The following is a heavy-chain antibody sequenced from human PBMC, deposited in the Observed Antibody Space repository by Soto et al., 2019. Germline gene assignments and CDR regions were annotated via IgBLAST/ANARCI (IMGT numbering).Heavy chain of an antibody. J-gene: IGHJ4*02. CDR3: ASPLTYYYDSSGYYLRY. Sequence: SVKVSCKASGGTFSSYAISWVRQAPGQGLEWMGGIIPIFGTANYAQKFQGRVTITADESTSTAYMELSSLRSEDTAVYYCASPLTYYYDSSGYYLRYWGQGTRVTVSS. D-gene: IGHD3-22*01. V-gene: IGHV1-69*13. CDR2: IIPIFGTA. CDR1: GGTFSSYA.